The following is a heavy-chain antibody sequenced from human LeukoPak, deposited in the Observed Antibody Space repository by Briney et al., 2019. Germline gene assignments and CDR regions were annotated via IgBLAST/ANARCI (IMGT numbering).Heavy chain of an antibody. V-gene: IGHV3-66*01. CDR1: GFTVSSNY. J-gene: IGHJ6*03. CDR2: IYSGGST. D-gene: IGHD4-17*01. Sequence: PGGSLRLSCAASGFTVSSNYMSWVRQAPGKGLEWVSVIYSGGSTYYADSVKGRFTISRDNSKNTLYLQMNSLRAEDTALYYCARDRAEWLRTVTTRHYYYMDVWGKGTTVTVSS. CDR3: ARDRAEWLRTVTTRHYYYMDV.